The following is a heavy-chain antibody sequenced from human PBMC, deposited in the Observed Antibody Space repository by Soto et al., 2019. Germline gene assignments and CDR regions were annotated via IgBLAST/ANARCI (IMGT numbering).Heavy chain of an antibody. CDR2: IDNHGDGT. V-gene: IGHV3-74*01. J-gene: IGHJ3*02. CDR3: GTVFEK. Sequence: EVQVVESGGGLVQPGGSLRLSCAASGFTFTNYWMHWVRQVPGEGLVWVSRIDNHGDGTSYADYVKGRFTISRDNAKNTLYLPMYSLRVADTAIYYWGTVFEKWGQGTMVTVSS. CDR1: GFTFTNYW.